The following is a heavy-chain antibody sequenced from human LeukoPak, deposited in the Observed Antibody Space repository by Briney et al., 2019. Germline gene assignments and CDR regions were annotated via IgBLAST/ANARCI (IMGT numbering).Heavy chain of an antibody. D-gene: IGHD2-15*01. Sequence: SETLSLTCTVSGGSISSYYWSWIRQPAGKGLEWIGRIYTSGSSNYNPSLKRRVTISVDTSKKQFSLKLSSVTAADTAVYYCARGSYCSGGSCYSGYYFDYWGQGTLVTVSS. CDR1: GGSISSYY. CDR2: IYTSGSS. J-gene: IGHJ4*02. V-gene: IGHV4-4*07. CDR3: ARGSYCSGGSCYSGYYFDY.